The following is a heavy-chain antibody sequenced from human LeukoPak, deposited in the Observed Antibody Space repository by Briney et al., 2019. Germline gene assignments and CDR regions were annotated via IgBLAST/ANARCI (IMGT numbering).Heavy chain of an antibody. D-gene: IGHD1-26*01. Sequence: PGRSLRLSCAASGFTFSSYGMHWVRQAPGKGLEWVAVIWYDGSNKNYADSVKGRFTISRDNSKNTLYLQMNSLRVEDTAVYYCARDRKWELSWDNWFDPWGQGTLVTVSS. V-gene: IGHV3-33*01. CDR3: ARDRKWELSWDNWFDP. CDR2: IWYDGSNK. J-gene: IGHJ5*02. CDR1: GFTFSSYG.